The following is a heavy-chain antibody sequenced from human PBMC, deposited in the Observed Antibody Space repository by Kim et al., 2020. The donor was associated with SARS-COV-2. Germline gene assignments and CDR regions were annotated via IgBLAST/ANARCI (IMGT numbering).Heavy chain of an antibody. Sequence: GGSLRLSCAASGFTFSSYWMSWVRQAPGKGLEWVANIKQDGSEKYYVDSVKGRFTISRDNAKNSLYLQMNSLRAEDTAVYYCARVRRRLDRGDFDYWGQGTLVTVSS. CDR1: GFTFSSYW. V-gene: IGHV3-7*01. J-gene: IGHJ4*02. D-gene: IGHD3-10*01. CDR2: IKQDGSEK. CDR3: ARVRRRLDRGDFDY.